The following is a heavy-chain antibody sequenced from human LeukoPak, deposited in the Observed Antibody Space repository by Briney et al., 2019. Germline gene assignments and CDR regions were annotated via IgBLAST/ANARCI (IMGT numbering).Heavy chain of an antibody. J-gene: IGHJ6*02. CDR3: ARAKGSYYYGMDV. V-gene: IGHV3-7*01. CDR1: GFTFSRYW. Sequence: GGSLRLSCAASGFTFSRYWMRWVRQAPGKGLEWVANIKQDGSEKYYVDSVKGRFTISRDNAKNSLYLQMNSLRAEDTAVYYCARAKGSYYYGMDVWGQGTTVTVSS. CDR2: IKQDGSEK.